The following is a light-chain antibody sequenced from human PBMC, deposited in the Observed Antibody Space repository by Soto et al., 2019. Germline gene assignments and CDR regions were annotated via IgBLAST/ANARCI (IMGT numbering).Light chain of an antibody. V-gene: IGKV3D-20*02. J-gene: IGKJ5*01. CDR1: QSVSSSY. CDR3: QQRSNWPH. CDR2: GAS. Sequence: EIIFTLSPGTLSFSPRERATLSCRASQSVSSSYLAWYQQKPGQAPRLLIYGASNRATGIPARFSGSGSGTDFSLTISRLEPEDFAVYYCQQRSNWPHFGHGTRLEIK.